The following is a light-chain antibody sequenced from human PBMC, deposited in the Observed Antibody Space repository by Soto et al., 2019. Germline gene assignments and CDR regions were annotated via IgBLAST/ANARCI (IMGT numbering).Light chain of an antibody. CDR1: QGISNW. CDR2: AAS. CDR3: QQANSFPLT. Sequence: DIQMTQSPSSVSASVGDRVTITCRASQGISNWLAWYQRKPGRAPKLLIYAASGLQRGVPSRFSGSGFGTDFTLTISSLQPEDFETYYCQQANSFPLTFGGGTKVDIK. J-gene: IGKJ4*01. V-gene: IGKV1-12*01.